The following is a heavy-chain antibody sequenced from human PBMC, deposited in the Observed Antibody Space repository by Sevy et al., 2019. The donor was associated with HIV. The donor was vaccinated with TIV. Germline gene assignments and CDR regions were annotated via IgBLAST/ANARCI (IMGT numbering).Heavy chain of an antibody. V-gene: IGHV3-23*01. CDR2: ISGSGGST. CDR3: AKESAYYDSSGYYTDGGYFDY. CDR1: GFTFSSYA. J-gene: IGHJ4*02. D-gene: IGHD3-22*01. Sequence: GGSQRLSCAASGFTFSSYAMSWVRQAPGKGLEWVSAISGSGGSTYYADSVKGRFTISRDNSKNTLYLQMNSLRAEDTAVYYCAKESAYYDSSGYYTDGGYFDYWGQGTLVTVSS.